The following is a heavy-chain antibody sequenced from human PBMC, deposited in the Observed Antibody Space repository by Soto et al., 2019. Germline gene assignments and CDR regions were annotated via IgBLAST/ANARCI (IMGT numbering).Heavy chain of an antibody. D-gene: IGHD3-22*01. CDR3: ARAIGPTLFDY. CDR1: GFTFSSYD. J-gene: IGHJ4*02. V-gene: IGHV3-13*04. Sequence: GESLKISCSASGFTFSSYDMHWVRQGPGKGLEWVSAIGTAGDTNYAGSVKGRFTISRENAKNSSYLQMNSLRAGDTAIYFCARAIGPTLFDYWGQGTLVTVSS. CDR2: IGTAGDT.